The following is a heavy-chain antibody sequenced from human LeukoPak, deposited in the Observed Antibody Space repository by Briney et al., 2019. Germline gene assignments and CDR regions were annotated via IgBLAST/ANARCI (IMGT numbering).Heavy chain of an antibody. CDR2: IIPIFGTA. V-gene: IGHV1-69*05. J-gene: IGHJ4*02. CDR1: GGTFSSYA. D-gene: IGHD6-6*01. CDR3: ATYSSSLKPDY. Sequence: SVKVSCKASGGTFSSYAISWVRQAPGQGLEWMGGIIPIFGTANYAQKFKGRVTSTTDESTSTAYMELSSLRSEDTAVYYCATYSSSLKPDYWGQGTLVTVSS.